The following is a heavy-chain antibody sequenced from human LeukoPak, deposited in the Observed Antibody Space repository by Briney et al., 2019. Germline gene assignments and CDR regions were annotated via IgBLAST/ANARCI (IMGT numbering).Heavy chain of an antibody. CDR1: GFTVSSND. CDR2: ISSGGST. CDR3: ARGGDIVGATRSAFDI. Sequence: GGSLRLSCAASGFTVSSNDMSWVRQAPGKGLEWVSVISSGGSTYYADSVTGRFTISRDNSKNTLYLQMNSLRAEDTDVYYCARGGDIVGATRSAFDIWGQGTLVTVSS. V-gene: IGHV3-53*01. D-gene: IGHD1-26*01. J-gene: IGHJ3*02.